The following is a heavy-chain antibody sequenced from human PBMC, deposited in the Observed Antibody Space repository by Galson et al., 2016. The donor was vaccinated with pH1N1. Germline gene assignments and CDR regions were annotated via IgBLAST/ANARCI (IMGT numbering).Heavy chain of an antibody. D-gene: IGHD6-13*01. CDR1: GDSVSSNSAA. CDR2: TYYRSKWYN. J-gene: IGHJ4*02. CDR3: ARDGIAAAGIRRDQYYFDY. V-gene: IGHV6-1*01. Sequence: CAISGDSVSSNSAAWNWIRQSLSRGLEWLGRTYYRSKWYNDYAVSVKSRITIDPDTSKNQFSLQLNSVTPEDTAVYYCARDGIAAAGIRRDQYYFDYWGQGTLVTVS.